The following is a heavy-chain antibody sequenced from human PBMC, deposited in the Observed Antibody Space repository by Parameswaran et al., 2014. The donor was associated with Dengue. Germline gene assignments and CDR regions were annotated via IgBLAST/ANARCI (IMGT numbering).Heavy chain of an antibody. V-gene: IGHV4-39*02. CDR3: AREEGRGSSWYSRTPIIRSYFDY. D-gene: IGHD6-13*01. Sequence: VRQAPGKGLEWIGSIYYSGSTYYNPSLKSRVTISVDTSKNQFSLKLSSVTAADTAVYYCAREEGRGSSWYSRTPIIRSYFDYWGQGTLVTVSS. J-gene: IGHJ4*02. CDR2: IYYSGST.